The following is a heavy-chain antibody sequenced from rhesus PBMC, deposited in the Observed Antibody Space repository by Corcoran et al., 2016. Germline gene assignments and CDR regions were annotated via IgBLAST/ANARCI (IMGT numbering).Heavy chain of an antibody. D-gene: IGHD3-3*01. CDR1: GYSFTGSW. Sequence: EVQLVQSGAEVKRPVESLRISCKTSGYSFTGSWISWVRQMPGKGLEWMGMIYPGDSDTRYSPSFQGQVTSSAEKSISTAYLQWSSLKASDTDTYYCAKDNPGWTGYYFYWGQGVLVTVSS. CDR3: AKDNPGWTGYYFY. V-gene: IGHV5-43*01. CDR2: IYPGDSDT. J-gene: IGHJ4*01.